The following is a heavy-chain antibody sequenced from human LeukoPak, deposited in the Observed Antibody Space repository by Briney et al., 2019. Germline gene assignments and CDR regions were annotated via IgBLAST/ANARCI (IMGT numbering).Heavy chain of an antibody. Sequence: SETLSLTCTVSGGSISSSSYYWGWIRQPPGKGLEWIGSIYYSGSTYYNPSLKSRVTISVDTSKNQFSLKLSSVTAADTAVYYCARQDYGEPSYWGQGTLVTVSS. D-gene: IGHD4-17*01. V-gene: IGHV4-39*01. CDR3: ARQDYGEPSY. CDR1: GGSISSSSYY. J-gene: IGHJ4*02. CDR2: IYYSGST.